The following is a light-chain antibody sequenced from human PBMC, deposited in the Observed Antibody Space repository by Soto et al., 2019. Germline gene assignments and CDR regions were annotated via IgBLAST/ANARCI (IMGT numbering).Light chain of an antibody. Sequence: QSVLTQPASVSGSPGQTITLSCTGTSSVVGSYNLVSWYQQHPGKAPKVMIYEVSKRPSGVSNRFSGSKFGNTASLTISGLQADDEADYYCCSYAGSSTYVFGTGTKVTVL. V-gene: IGLV2-23*02. CDR3: CSYAGSSTYV. CDR2: EVS. J-gene: IGLJ1*01. CDR1: SSVVGSYNL.